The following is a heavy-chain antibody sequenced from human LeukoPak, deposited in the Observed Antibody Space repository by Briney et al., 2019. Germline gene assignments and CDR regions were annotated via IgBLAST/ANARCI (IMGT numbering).Heavy chain of an antibody. J-gene: IGHJ5*02. V-gene: IGHV3-30*02. CDR2: IRYDGSNK. CDR3: AKDWGTSRPGWFDP. D-gene: IGHD2-2*01. CDR1: GFTFSSYG. Sequence: GGSLRLSCAASGFTFSSYGMHWVRQAPGKGLEWVAFIRYDGSNKYYADSVKGRFTISRDNSKNTLYLQMNSLRAEDTAVYYCAKDWGTSRPGWFDPWGQGTLVTVSS.